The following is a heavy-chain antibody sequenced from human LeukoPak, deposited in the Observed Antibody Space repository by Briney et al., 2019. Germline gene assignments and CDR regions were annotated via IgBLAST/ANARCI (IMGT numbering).Heavy chain of an antibody. J-gene: IGHJ4*02. D-gene: IGHD4-17*01. Sequence: GGSLRLSCAASGFTFRIYGMSWVRQAPGKGLEWVSVISDSGATTYADSVKGRFTISRDNSKNTLDLQMNSLRAEDTAVYYCVKDTPLDSGDEYYFDSWGRGTLVTVSS. CDR1: GFTFRIYG. V-gene: IGHV3-23*01. CDR2: ISDSGATT. CDR3: VKDTPLDSGDEYYFDS.